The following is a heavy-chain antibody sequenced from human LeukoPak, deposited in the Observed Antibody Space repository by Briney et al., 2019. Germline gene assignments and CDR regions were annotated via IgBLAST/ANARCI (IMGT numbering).Heavy chain of an antibody. CDR3: VRGPNDRPRNYYYYYMDV. CDR1: GFTFSSFA. Sequence: GTSLRLSCAASGFTFSSFAMHWVRQAPGKGLEWVALISFDGSNKYYADSVKGRFTISRDNSENTLNLQMNSLRAEDTAVYYCVRGPNDRPRNYYYYYMDVRGKGTTVTVSS. CDR2: ISFDGSNK. J-gene: IGHJ6*03. V-gene: IGHV3-30*01.